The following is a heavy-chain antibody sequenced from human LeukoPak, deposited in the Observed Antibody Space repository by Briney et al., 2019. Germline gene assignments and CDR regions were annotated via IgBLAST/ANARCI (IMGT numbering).Heavy chain of an antibody. CDR2: ISSNGGST. D-gene: IGHD6-19*01. CDR1: GFTFSSYA. Sequence: PGGSLRLSCSASGFTFSSYAMHWVRQAPGKGLEYVSAISSNGGSTYYADSVKGRFTISRDNSKNTLYLQMSSLRAEDTGVYYCVKDLLAVAGTSNYWGQGTLVTVSS. J-gene: IGHJ4*02. CDR3: VKDLLAVAGTSNY. V-gene: IGHV3-64D*06.